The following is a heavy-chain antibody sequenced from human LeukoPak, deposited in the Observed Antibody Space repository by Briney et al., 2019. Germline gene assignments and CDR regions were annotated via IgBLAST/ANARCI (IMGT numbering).Heavy chain of an antibody. D-gene: IGHD2-2*01. CDR2: IHPSGGNS. Sequence: ASVKISCTASVYTFTSHYLRWVRQAPGQGLEWMGIIHPSGGNSRNTQNFQGRVTMTRDTSTSTVYLELSSLRSEDTAVYYCARDCSSTTCQGTLLDFWGQGTLVTVSS. V-gene: IGHV1-46*01. CDR3: ARDCSSTTCQGTLLDF. J-gene: IGHJ4*02. CDR1: VYTFTSHY.